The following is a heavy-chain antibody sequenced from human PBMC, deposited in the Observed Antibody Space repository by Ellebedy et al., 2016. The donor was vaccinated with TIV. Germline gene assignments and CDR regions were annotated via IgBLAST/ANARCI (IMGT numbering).Heavy chain of an antibody. CDR1: GYSFSNYW. J-gene: IGHJ6*02. Sequence: GESLKISCQGFGYSFSNYWIGWVRQLPGKGLEWVGIIYPGDSDTRYSPSFQGQVTISADKSISTAYLQWSSLKASDTAMYYCARRAYIYDNGMDVWGQGTTVAVSS. CDR3: ARRAYIYDNGMDV. V-gene: IGHV5-51*01. D-gene: IGHD5-18*01. CDR2: IYPGDSDT.